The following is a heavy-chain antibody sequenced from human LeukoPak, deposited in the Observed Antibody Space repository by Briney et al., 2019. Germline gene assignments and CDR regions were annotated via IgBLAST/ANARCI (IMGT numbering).Heavy chain of an antibody. CDR3: ARERYDFWSGYLVDY. J-gene: IGHJ4*02. CDR1: GFTFSSYG. D-gene: IGHD3-3*01. Sequence: GRSLRLSCAASGFTFSSYGMHWVRQAPGKGLEWVAVIWYDGSNKYYADSVKGRFTISRDNSKNTLYLQMNSLRAEDTAVYYCARERYDFWSGYLVDYWGQGTLVTVSS. CDR2: IWYDGSNK. V-gene: IGHV3-33*01.